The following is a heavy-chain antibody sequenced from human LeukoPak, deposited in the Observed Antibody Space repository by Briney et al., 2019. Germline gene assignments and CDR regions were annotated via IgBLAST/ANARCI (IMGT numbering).Heavy chain of an antibody. CDR1: GCTFDEYA. D-gene: IGHD1/OR15-1a*01. V-gene: IGHV3-9*01. CDR2: ISWYSGSI. Sequence: GGSLRLSCAASGCTFDEYAMHGVRQAPGKGLDWVSVISWYSGSIGYADPVKGRFPISRDTAKNSLYLQMNSLRAEDTALSYCAKDNVAFRTNWFDPWGQGTLVTVSS. CDR3: AKDNVAFRTNWFDP. J-gene: IGHJ5*02.